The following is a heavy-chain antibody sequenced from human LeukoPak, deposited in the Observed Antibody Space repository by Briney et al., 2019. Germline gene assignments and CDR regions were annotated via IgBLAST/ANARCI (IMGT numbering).Heavy chain of an antibody. D-gene: IGHD6-19*01. CDR2: IYYSGST. Sequence: SETLSLTCTVSGGSISSYYWSWIRQPPGKGLEWIGYIYYSGSTNYNPSLKSRVTISVDTSKNQFSLKLSSVTAADTAVYYCARGARGAVVSFDIWGQGTMVTVSS. J-gene: IGHJ3*02. V-gene: IGHV4-59*01. CDR3: ARGARGAVVSFDI. CDR1: GGSISSYY.